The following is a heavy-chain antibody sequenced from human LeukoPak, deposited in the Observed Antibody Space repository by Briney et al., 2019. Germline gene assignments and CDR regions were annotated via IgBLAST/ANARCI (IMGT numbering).Heavy chain of an antibody. D-gene: IGHD1-26*01. CDR1: GGSISSNAYY. V-gene: IGHV4-39*01. CDR2: IYSSVST. Sequence: SETLSLTCTVSGGSISSNAYYWAWIRQPPGKGLEWIWSIYSSVSTYYNPSLKSRVTISVDTSKNQFSLRLSSVTAADTALYYCAYSGSYGHLGYWGQGIPVTVSS. CDR3: AYSGSYGHLGY. J-gene: IGHJ4*02.